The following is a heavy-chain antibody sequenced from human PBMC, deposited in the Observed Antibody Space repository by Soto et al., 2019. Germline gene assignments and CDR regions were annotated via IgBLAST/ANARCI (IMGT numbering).Heavy chain of an antibody. CDR3: SKGLIPGGSYPRGFDY. Sequence: GGSLRLSCAASGFTFSNYWMHWVRQAPGKGLVWVSLINSDGSSTSYADSVKGRFTITRDKAKNTLYLQMNSLRAEDTAVYYCSKGLIPGGSYPRGFDYWGQGTLVTVSS. CDR2: INSDGSST. D-gene: IGHD1-26*01. V-gene: IGHV3-74*01. CDR1: GFTFSNYW. J-gene: IGHJ4*02.